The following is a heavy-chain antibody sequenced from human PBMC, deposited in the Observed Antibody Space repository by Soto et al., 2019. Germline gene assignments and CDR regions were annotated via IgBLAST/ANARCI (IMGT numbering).Heavy chain of an antibody. CDR1: GYSFTSYW. J-gene: IGHJ4*02. D-gene: IGHD3-3*01. CDR3: ARDCAIFGVVIYLDY. V-gene: IGHV5-51*01. Sequence: PGESLKISCKGSGYSFTSYWIGWVRQMPGKGLEWMGIIYPGDSDTRYSPSFQGQVTISADKSISTAYLQWSSLKASDTAMYYCARDCAIFGVVIYLDYWGQGTLVTVSS. CDR2: IYPGDSDT.